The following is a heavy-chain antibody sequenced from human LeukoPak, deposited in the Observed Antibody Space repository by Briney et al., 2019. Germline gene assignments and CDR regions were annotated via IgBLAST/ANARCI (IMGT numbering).Heavy chain of an antibody. CDR2: INHSGST. CDR1: GGSFSGYY. D-gene: IGHD5-12*01. Sequence: PSETLSLTCAVYGGSFSGYYWSWIRQPPGKGLEWIGEINHSGSTNYSPSLKSRVTISVDTSKNQFSLKLSSVTAADTAVYYCARGPATNRRRNSGYDCLKEKTCYYYGMDVWGQGTTVTVSS. J-gene: IGHJ6*02. V-gene: IGHV4-34*01. CDR3: ARGPATNRRRNSGYDCLKEKTCYYYGMDV.